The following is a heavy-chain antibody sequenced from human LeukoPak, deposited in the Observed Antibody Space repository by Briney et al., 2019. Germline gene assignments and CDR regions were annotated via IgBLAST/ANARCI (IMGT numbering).Heavy chain of an antibody. V-gene: IGHV4-39*02. CDR2: ISSSGKA. CDR1: GGSITTADFD. Sequence: SETLSLTCAVSGGSITTADFDWAWIRQPPGQGFEWIATISSSGKAYYYPSLMSRVTISVDTSRNHFSLDVTSVTAADTSLFYCARFKGGTGFDYWGRGVLVIVS. J-gene: IGHJ4*02. CDR3: ARFKGGTGFDY. D-gene: IGHD1-26*01.